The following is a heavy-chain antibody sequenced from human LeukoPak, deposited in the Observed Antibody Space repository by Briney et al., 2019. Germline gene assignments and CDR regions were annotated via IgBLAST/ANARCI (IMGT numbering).Heavy chain of an antibody. CDR3: ARGFEFLGYCSSTSCYDWSDP. Sequence: ASVKVSCKASGYTFTGYYMHWVRQAPGQGLEWMGWINPNSGGTNYAQKFQGRVTMTRDTSISTAYMELSRLRSDDTAVYYCARGFEFLGYCSSTSCYDWSDPWGQGTLVTVSS. CDR1: GYTFTGYY. J-gene: IGHJ5*02. CDR2: INPNSGGT. V-gene: IGHV1-2*02. D-gene: IGHD2-2*01.